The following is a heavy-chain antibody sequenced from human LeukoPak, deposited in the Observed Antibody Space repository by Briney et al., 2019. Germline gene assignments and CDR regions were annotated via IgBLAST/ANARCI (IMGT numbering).Heavy chain of an antibody. V-gene: IGHV4-34*01. J-gene: IGHJ5*02. CDR1: GGSFSGYY. CDR3: ARDHLANLASRLFDP. Sequence: SETLSLTCAVYGGSFSGYYWSWIRQPPGKGLEWIGEINHSGSTNYNPSLKSRVTIDTTKNQFSLKLSSVTAADTAVYYCARDHLANLASRLFDPWGQGTLVTVSS. D-gene: IGHD3-3*01. CDR2: INHSGST.